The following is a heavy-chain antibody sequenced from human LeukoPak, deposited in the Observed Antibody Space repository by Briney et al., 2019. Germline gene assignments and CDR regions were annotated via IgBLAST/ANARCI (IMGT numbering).Heavy chain of an antibody. CDR2: FDPEDGET. CDR1: GYTLTELS. CDR3: ATDAPVYYYDSSGGHHAFDI. V-gene: IGHV1-24*01. D-gene: IGHD3-22*01. J-gene: IGHJ3*02. Sequence: ASVKVSCKVSGYTLTELSMHWVRQAPGKGLEWMGGFDPEDGETIYAQKFQGRVTMTEDTSTDTAYMELSSLRSEDTAVYYCATDAPVYYYDSSGGHHAFDIWGQGTMVTVSS.